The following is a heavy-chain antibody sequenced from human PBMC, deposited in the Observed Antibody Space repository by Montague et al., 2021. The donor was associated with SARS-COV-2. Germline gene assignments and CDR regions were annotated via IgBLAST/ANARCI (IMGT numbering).Heavy chain of an antibody. CDR2: IDHRGNT. V-gene: IGHV4-34*01. CDR1: RGSFHIFS. D-gene: IGHD2-21*01. Sequence: SETLSLTCAVYRGSFHIFSWGWIRQSPEKGLEWIGEIDHRGNTNYNPSLTSRVTISVDTSKNQFSLNLTSVTAADTAIYYCARGTRVVGITPGFRYWGQGTQVAVSS. J-gene: IGHJ4*02. CDR3: ARGTRVVGITPGFRY.